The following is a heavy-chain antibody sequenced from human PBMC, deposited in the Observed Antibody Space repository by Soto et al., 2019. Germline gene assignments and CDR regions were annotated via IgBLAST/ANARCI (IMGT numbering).Heavy chain of an antibody. Sequence: PGESLKISCKGSGYSFITHWITWVRQTPGEGLEWMGIINPADSDIRYSPSFQGQVTISVDKSINTAYLQWSSLKASDTATYYCTRPQSSGWYDFWGQGTPVTVS. J-gene: IGHJ5*01. D-gene: IGHD3-22*01. CDR1: GYSFITHW. CDR3: TRPQSSGWYDF. CDR2: INPADSDI. V-gene: IGHV5-51*01.